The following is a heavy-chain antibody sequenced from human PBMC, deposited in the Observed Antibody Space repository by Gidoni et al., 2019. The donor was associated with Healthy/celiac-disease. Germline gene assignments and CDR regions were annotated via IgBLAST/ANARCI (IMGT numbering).Heavy chain of an antibody. J-gene: IGHJ4*02. CDR1: GFTFSSYS. CDR2: ISRSSSTI. Sequence: EVQLVESGGGLVQPARSLRLSCAASGFTFSSYSMNWVRQAPGKGLEWGSYISRSSSTIYYADSVKGRFTIYRDNAKNSLYLQMNSVRDEDTAVYYCARPLGATRAFDYWGQGTLVTVSS. D-gene: IGHD1-26*01. V-gene: IGHV3-48*02. CDR3: ARPLGATRAFDY.